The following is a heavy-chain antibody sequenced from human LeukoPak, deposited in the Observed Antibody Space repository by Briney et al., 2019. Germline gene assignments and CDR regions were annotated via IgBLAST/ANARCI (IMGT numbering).Heavy chain of an antibody. CDR1: GFTFGDYA. J-gene: IGHJ4*02. CDR3: TRDDGWSGDY. CDR2: IRSKAYGGTT. Sequence: GGSLRLSCTGSGFTFGDYAMSWFRQAPWKGLEWVGFIRSKAYGGTTEYAASVKGRFTISRDDSKSIAYLQMNSLKTEDTGVYYCTRDDGWSGDYWGQGTLVTVSS. V-gene: IGHV3-49*03. D-gene: IGHD6-19*01.